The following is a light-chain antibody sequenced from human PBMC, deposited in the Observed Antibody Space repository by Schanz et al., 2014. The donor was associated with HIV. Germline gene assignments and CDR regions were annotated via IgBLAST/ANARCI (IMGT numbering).Light chain of an antibody. CDR2: SNN. Sequence: QSVLTQPPSASGTPGQRVTISCSGSSSNIGSNYVYWYQQLPGTAPKLLIYSNNQRPSGVPDRFSGSKSGTSASLAISGLHSEDEADYYCQSFDSSLSAVVFGGGTKLTVL. V-gene: IGLV1-47*02. CDR1: SSNIGSNY. J-gene: IGLJ2*01. CDR3: QSFDSSLSAVV.